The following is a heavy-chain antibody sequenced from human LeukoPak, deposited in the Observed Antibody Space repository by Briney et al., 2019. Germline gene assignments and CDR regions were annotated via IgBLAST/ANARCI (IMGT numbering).Heavy chain of an antibody. CDR2: ISTGSSYI. Sequence: GGSLRLSCAASGFNFSSYSINWVRQAPGKGLEWVSSISTGSSYIYYADSVKGRFTISRDNAKNSLYLQTNSLRAEDTAVYYCARQKWELPHYFDYWGQGTLVTVSS. J-gene: IGHJ4*02. CDR3: ARQKWELPHYFDY. D-gene: IGHD1-26*01. CDR1: GFNFSSYS. V-gene: IGHV3-21*01.